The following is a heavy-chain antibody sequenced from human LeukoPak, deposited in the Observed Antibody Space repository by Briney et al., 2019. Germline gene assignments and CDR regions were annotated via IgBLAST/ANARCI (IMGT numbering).Heavy chain of an antibody. D-gene: IGHD3-22*01. CDR3: AGGRAYYYDSSGYSPLDY. CDR1: GYTFTSYG. Sequence: ASVKVSCKASGYTFTSYGISWVRQAPGQGLEWMGWISAYNGNTNYAQKLQGRVTMTTDTSTSTAYMELGSLRSDDTAVYYCAGGRAYYYDSSGYSPLDYWGQGTLVTVSS. CDR2: ISAYNGNT. J-gene: IGHJ4*02. V-gene: IGHV1-18*01.